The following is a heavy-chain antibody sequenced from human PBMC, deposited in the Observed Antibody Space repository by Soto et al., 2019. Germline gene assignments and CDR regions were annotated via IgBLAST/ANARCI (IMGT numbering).Heavy chain of an antibody. Sequence: ASVKVSCKASGGTFSSYAISWVRQAPGQGLEWMGGIIPIFGIANYAQKFQGRVTITADESTSTAYMELSSLRSEATAVYYCARGVYYCSGGSCRAPYGMDVWGQGTTVTVSS. V-gene: IGHV1-69*13. CDR3: ARGVYYCSGGSCRAPYGMDV. J-gene: IGHJ6*02. CDR1: GGTFSSYA. CDR2: IIPIFGIA. D-gene: IGHD2-15*01.